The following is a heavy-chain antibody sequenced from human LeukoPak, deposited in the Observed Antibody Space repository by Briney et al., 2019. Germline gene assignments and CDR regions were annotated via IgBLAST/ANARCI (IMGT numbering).Heavy chain of an antibody. J-gene: IGHJ4*02. CDR2: IKEDGSEK. D-gene: IGHD3-10*01. Sequence: GGSLRLSCAASGFTFNNYWMGWVRQAPGKGLEWVANIKEDGSEKNYVDSVKGRFTISRDNAKNSLYLQMNSLRAEDTAVYYCARDTMVRGVITFEYWGQGTLVTVSS. CDR3: ARDTMVRGVITFEY. CDR1: GFTFNNYW. V-gene: IGHV3-7*01.